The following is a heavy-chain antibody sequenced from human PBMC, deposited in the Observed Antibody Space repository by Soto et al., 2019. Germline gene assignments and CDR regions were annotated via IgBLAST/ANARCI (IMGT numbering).Heavy chain of an antibody. CDR3: AKVWEYGFGELPRRSWLDP. J-gene: IGHJ5*02. Sequence: GGSLRLSCAASGFSFSSYAMTWVRQAPGKGPEWVSVISGSGSSTYYADSVKGRFTISRDNSKNTLYLQMNGLRAEDTAVYHCAKVWEYGFGELPRRSWLDPWGQGTLVTVSS. CDR2: ISGSGSST. D-gene: IGHD3-10*01. CDR1: GFSFSSYA. V-gene: IGHV3-23*01.